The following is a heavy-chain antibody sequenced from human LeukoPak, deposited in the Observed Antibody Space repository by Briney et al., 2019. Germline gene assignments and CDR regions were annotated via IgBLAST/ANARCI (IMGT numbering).Heavy chain of an antibody. J-gene: IGHJ3*01. D-gene: IGHD3-9*01. V-gene: IGHV3-23*01. CDR2: ISGSGGST. CDR3: ASYLYYDILTGLDV. CDR1: GFTFSSYA. Sequence: GGSLRLSCAASGFTFSSYAMSCVRQAPGKGLEWVSAISGSGGSTYYADSVKGRFTISRDNSKNTLYLQTSSLRAEDTAVYYCASYLYYDILTGLDVWGQGTMVTVSS.